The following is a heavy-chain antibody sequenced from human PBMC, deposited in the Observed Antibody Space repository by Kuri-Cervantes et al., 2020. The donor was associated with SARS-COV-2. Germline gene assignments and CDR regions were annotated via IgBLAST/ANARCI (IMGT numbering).Heavy chain of an antibody. Sequence: ASVKVSCKVSGYTLTELSMHWVRQAPGKGLEWMGGFDPEDGETIYAQKFQGRVTMTEDTSTDTAYMELSSLRSEDTAVYYCATGAGWLRLRGYYFDYWGQGTPVTVSS. CDR1: GYTLTELS. CDR3: ATGAGWLRLRGYYFDY. CDR2: FDPEDGET. D-gene: IGHD5-12*01. J-gene: IGHJ4*02. V-gene: IGHV1-24*01.